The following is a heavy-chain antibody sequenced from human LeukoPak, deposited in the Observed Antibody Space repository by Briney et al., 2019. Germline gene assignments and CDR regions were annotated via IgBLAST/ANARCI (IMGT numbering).Heavy chain of an antibody. J-gene: IGHJ5*02. CDR2: ISGSGGST. CDR1: GFTFSSYA. V-gene: IGHV3-23*01. Sequence: TGGSLRLSCAASGFTFSSYAMSWVRQAPGKGLEWVSAISGSGGSTYYADSVKGWFTISRDNSKNTLYLQMNSLRAEDTAVYYCAKAGYSSGWYGDWFDPWGQGTLVTVSS. D-gene: IGHD6-19*01. CDR3: AKAGYSSGWYGDWFDP.